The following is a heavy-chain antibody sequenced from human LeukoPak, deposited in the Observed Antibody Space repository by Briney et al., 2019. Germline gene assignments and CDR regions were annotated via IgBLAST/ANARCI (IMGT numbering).Heavy chain of an antibody. CDR1: GGTFSSNA. V-gene: IGHV1-69*04. J-gene: IGHJ5*02. CDR3: AKGSCSSTSCYTEDWFDP. D-gene: IGHD2-2*02. Sequence: SVKVSCKASGGTFSSNAISWVRQAPGQGLEWMGRIIPILGITNYAQNFQGRVTITADKSTNTAYMEVSSLSTEVTAVYNCAKGSCSSTSCYTEDWFDPWGQGTLVTVSS. CDR2: IIPILGIT.